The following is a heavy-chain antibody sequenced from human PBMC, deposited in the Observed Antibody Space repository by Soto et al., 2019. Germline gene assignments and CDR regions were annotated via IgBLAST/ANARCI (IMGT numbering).Heavy chain of an antibody. CDR2: ITPFFGTA. CDR1: GGTFSNYA. V-gene: IGHV1-69*12. D-gene: IGHD6-19*01. Sequence: QVQLVQSGAEVKKPGSSVKVSCKASGGTFSNYAISWVRQAPGQGLEWMGGITPFFGTANYAQKFQGRVTITADESMSTAYIELSRLRSEDTAVYYCAQTLGSAVAGPGRFDLWGRGTLVPVSS. J-gene: IGHJ2*01. CDR3: AQTLGSAVAGPGRFDL.